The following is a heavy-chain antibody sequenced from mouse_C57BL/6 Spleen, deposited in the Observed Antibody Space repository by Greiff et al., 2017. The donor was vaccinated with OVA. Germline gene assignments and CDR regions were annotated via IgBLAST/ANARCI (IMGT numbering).Heavy chain of an antibody. CDR2: LWGGGST. V-gene: IGHV2-9*01. J-gene: IGHJ1*03. D-gene: IGHD1-1*01. CDR3: AKHAGGSSPWYFDV. CDR1: GFSLTSYG. Sequence: VKLMESGPGLVAPSQSLSITCTVSGFSLTSYGVDWVRQPPGKRLEWLGVLWGGGSTNYNSALMSRLSISKDKSKSQVFLKMNSRQTDDTAMYYCAKHAGGSSPWYFDVWGTGTTVTVSS.